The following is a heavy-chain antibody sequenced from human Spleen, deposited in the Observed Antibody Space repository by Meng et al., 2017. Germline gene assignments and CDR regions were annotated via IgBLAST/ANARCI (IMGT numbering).Heavy chain of an antibody. J-gene: IGHJ4*02. V-gene: IGHV4-4*03. CDR1: GYSISRGHW. D-gene: IGHD2-21*01. CDR2: IEHSEGP. Sequence: QVQLQESGPGLARAPGTLSLTVAVSGYSISRGHWWSWVRQSPGKGLQWIGEIEHSEGPNYNASLKSRVTISVDTSKNQISLELTSATAADTAVYYCARNGAYCLEYWGQGSLVTVSS. CDR3: ARNGAYCLEY.